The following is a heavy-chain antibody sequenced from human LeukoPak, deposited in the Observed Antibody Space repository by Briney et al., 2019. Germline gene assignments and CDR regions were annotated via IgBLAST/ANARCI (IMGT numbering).Heavy chain of an antibody. CDR3: ARDSAEQLADGFDI. CDR2: IIPIFDTA. V-gene: IGHV1-69*06. D-gene: IGHD6-13*01. Sequence: SVKVSCKASGGTFGSYTISWVRQAPGQGLEWMGGIIPIFDTAIYAQKFQGTVTITADKSTSTAYMELSSLRSEDTAVYYCARDSAEQLADGFDIWGQGTMVTVSS. CDR1: GGTFGSYT. J-gene: IGHJ3*02.